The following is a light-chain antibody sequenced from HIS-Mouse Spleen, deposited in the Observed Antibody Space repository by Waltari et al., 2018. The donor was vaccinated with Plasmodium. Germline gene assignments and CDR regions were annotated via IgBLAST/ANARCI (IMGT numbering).Light chain of an antibody. CDR1: SSDVGGYNY. CDR2: DVS. CDR3: CSYAGSYTYV. V-gene: IGLV2-11*01. J-gene: IGLJ1*01. Sequence: QSALTQPRSVSGSPGQSVTISCTGTSSDVGGYNYVSWYQQHPGKAPKLMMYDVSKRPSGVPDLFSGSKSGNTASLTISGLQAEDEADYYCCSYAGSYTYVFGTGTKVTVL.